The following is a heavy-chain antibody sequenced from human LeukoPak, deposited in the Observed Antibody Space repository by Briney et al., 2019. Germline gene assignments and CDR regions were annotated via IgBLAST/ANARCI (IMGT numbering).Heavy chain of an antibody. CDR1: GFTFSRYW. J-gene: IGHJ4*02. CDR3: ARDGSGWSVY. V-gene: IGHV3-7*01. Sequence: GGSLRLSCAASGFTFSRYWMSWVRQAPGKGLEWVANVKQDGSEKYYVDSVKGRFTISRDNAKNSLYLQMNSLRVEDTAVYYCARDGSGWSVYWGQGTLVTVSS. D-gene: IGHD6-19*01. CDR2: VKQDGSEK.